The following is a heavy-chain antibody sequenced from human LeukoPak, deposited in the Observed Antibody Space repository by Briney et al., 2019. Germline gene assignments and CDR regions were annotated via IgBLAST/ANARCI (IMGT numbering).Heavy chain of an antibody. Sequence: SVKASCKASGGTFSSYAISWVRQAPGQGLEWMGRIIPILGIANYAQKFQGRVTITADKSTSTAYMELSSLRSEDTAVYYCARRDYSSGWYRDWGQGTLVTVSS. CDR1: GGTFSSYA. CDR3: ARRDYSSGWYRD. D-gene: IGHD6-19*01. CDR2: IIPILGIA. J-gene: IGHJ4*02. V-gene: IGHV1-69*04.